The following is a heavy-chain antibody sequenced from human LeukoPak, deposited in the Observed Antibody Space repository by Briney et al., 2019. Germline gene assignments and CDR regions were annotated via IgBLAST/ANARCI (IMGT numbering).Heavy chain of an antibody. CDR2: IYTSGSGNT. CDR3: ARGFCSSVTCPYFYYFYMDV. J-gene: IGHJ6*03. Sequence: PSQTLSLTCTVSGGSISSGSYYWSWIRQPAGKGLEWIGRIYTSGSGNTNYNPSLKSRVTMSLDTSKNQFSLRLKSVTAADTAVYYCARGFCSSVTCPYFYYFYMDVWGKGTTVTVSS. CDR1: GGSISSGSYY. V-gene: IGHV4-61*02. D-gene: IGHD2-2*01.